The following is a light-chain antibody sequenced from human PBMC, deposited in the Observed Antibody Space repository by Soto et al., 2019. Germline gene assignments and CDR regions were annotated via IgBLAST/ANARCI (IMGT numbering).Light chain of an antibody. CDR2: GAS. CDR3: QQYSKCPLT. J-gene: IGKJ4*01. CDR1: QSVSSY. V-gene: IGKV3-15*01. Sequence: EIVMTQSPATLSVSPGERVTLSCRASQSVSSYLAWYQQKPGQAPRLLIYGASTGATGIPARFSGSGSGTEFILTISSLQSEDFAVYYCQQYSKCPLTFGGGTKVDIK.